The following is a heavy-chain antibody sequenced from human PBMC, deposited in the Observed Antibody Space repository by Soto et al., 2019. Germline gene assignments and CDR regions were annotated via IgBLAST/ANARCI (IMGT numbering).Heavy chain of an antibody. D-gene: IGHD3-3*01. CDR1: GFTFRNAW. J-gene: IGHJ4*02. Sequence: GGSHRLSSTASGFTFRNAWMSWVRQATGKGLEWVGRIKSKTDGGTTDYAAPVKGRFTISRDDSKNTLYLQMNSLKTEDTAVYYCTTDFNLWSGYNYWGQGTLVTVSS. CDR2: IKSKTDGGTT. CDR3: TTDFNLWSGYNY. V-gene: IGHV3-15*01.